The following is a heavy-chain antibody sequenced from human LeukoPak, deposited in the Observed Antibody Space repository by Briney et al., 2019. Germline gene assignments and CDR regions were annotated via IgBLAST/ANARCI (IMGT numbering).Heavy chain of an antibody. V-gene: IGHV1-2*02. CDR3: AREISAAGTMIDY. CDR1: GYTFTAYY. J-gene: IGHJ4*02. D-gene: IGHD6-25*01. Sequence: EASVKVSCKASGYTFTAYYVHWVRQAPGQGLEWMGWINPNSGGTNYAQTFQGRVTLTRDTSISTAYTELSRLSSDDTAVYYCAREISAAGTMIDYWGQGTPVTVSS. CDR2: INPNSGGT.